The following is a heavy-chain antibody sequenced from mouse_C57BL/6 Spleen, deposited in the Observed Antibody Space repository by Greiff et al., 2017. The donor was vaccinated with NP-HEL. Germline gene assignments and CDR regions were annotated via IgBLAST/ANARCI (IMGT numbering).Heavy chain of an antibody. CDR1: GYTFTSYW. D-gene: IGHD1-1*01. CDR3: ARRRYYGSSLLWYFDV. V-gene: IGHV1-55*01. Sequence: QVQLQQPGAELVKPGASVKMSCKASGYTFTSYWITWVKQRPGQGLEWIGDIYPGSGSTNYNEKFKSKATLTVDTSSSTAYMQLSSLTSEDSAVYYCARRRYYGSSLLWYFDVWGTGTTVTVSS. J-gene: IGHJ1*03. CDR2: IYPGSGST.